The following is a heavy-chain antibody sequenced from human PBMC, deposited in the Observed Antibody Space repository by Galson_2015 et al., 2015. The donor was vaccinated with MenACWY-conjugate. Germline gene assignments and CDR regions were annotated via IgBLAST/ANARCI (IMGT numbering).Heavy chain of an antibody. V-gene: IGHV3-53*01. CDR3: ARASSSHGYYYGMDV. D-gene: IGHD6-6*01. CDR2: IYSGGST. J-gene: IGHJ6*02. Sequence: SLRLSCAASGFTVSSNYMSWVRQAPGKGLEWVSVIYSGGSTYYADSVKGRFTISRDNSKNTLYLQMNSLRAEDTAVYYCARASSSHGYYYGMDVWGQGTTVTVSS. CDR1: GFTVSSNY.